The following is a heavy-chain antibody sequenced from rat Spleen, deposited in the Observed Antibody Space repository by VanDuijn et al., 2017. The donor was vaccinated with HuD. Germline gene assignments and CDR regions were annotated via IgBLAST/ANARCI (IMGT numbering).Heavy chain of an antibody. V-gene: IGHV2-13*01. CDR2: IWGSGDT. D-gene: IGHD1-12*01. J-gene: IGHJ2*01. CDR1: GFSLSSYG. Sequence: QVQLKESGPGLVQPSQTLSLTCTVSGFSLSSYGVIWVRQPPGKGLEWMGVIWGSGDTNYNSTLKSRLSISRDTSKNQVFLKMNSLQTEDTATYYCVRANRESYAHFDYWGQGVVVTVSS. CDR3: VRANRESYAHFDY.